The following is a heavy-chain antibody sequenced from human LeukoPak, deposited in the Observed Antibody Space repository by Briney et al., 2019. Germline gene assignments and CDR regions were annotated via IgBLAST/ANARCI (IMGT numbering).Heavy chain of an antibody. CDR3: ARDRGLDIAAAGKFRHYYYYMDV. V-gene: IGHV1-3*01. D-gene: IGHD6-13*01. J-gene: IGHJ6*03. CDR2: INAGNGNT. Sequence: GASVKVSCKASGYIFTSYAMHWVRQAPGQRLEWMGWINAGNGNTKYSQEFQGRVTITRDTSASTAYMELSRLRSDDTAVYYCARDRGLDIAAAGKFRHYYYYMDVWGKGTTVTISS. CDR1: GYIFTSYA.